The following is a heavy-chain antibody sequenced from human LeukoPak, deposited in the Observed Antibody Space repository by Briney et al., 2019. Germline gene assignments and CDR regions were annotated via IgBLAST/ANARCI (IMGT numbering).Heavy chain of an antibody. J-gene: IGHJ4*02. Sequence: GASVKVSCKASGGTFSSYAISWVRQAPGQGLEWMGGIIPIFGTANYAQKFQGRVTITADESTSTAYVELSSLRSEDTAVYYCARGGYDSSGYLYYFDYWGQGTLVTVSS. CDR2: IIPIFGTA. CDR1: GGTFSSYA. D-gene: IGHD3-22*01. CDR3: ARGGYDSSGYLYYFDY. V-gene: IGHV1-69*01.